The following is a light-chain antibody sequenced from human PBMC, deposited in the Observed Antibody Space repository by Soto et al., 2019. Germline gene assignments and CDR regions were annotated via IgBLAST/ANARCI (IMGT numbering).Light chain of an antibody. CDR1: SSNIGNNY. Sequence: QSVLTQSPSVSAAPGQKVTISCYGSSSNIGNNYVSWYQQLPGTAPKLLIYDNNKRPSGIPDRFSGSKSGTSGTLDITGLQTGDEADYYSATWDGSLPGEVFGGGTKLTVL. CDR2: DNN. V-gene: IGLV1-51*01. CDR3: ATWDGSLPGEV. J-gene: IGLJ2*01.